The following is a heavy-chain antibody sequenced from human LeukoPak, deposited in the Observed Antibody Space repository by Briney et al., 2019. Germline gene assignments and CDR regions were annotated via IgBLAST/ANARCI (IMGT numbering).Heavy chain of an antibody. Sequence: GASVKVSCKASGYTFTCYYMHWVRQAPGQGHEWMGWINPNSGGTNYAQKFQGRVTMTRDTSISTAYMELSRLRSDDTAVYYCARPHEGFTIFGVVIWGQGTLVTVSS. CDR3: ARPHEGFTIFGVVI. CDR1: GYTFTCYY. V-gene: IGHV1-2*02. CDR2: INPNSGGT. D-gene: IGHD3-3*01. J-gene: IGHJ4*02.